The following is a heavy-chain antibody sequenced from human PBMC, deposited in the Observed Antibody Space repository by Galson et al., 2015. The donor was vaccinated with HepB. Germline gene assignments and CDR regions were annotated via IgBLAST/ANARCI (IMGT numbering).Heavy chain of an antibody. J-gene: IGHJ3*02. D-gene: IGHD5-18*01. V-gene: IGHV4-34*01. Sequence: ETLSLTCAVYGGSFSGYYWSWIRQPPGKGLEWIGDINHSGSTNYNPSLKSRVTISVDTSKNQFSLKLSSVTAADTAVYYCAMDTALVLGGAFDIWGQGTMVTVSS. CDR3: AMDTALVLGGAFDI. CDR1: GGSFSGYY. CDR2: INHSGST.